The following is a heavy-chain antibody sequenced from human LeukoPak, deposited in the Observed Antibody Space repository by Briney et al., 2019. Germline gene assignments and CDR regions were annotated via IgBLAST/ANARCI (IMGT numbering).Heavy chain of an antibody. CDR2: INWVGDTS. CDR1: GFTFDDYA. D-gene: IGHD4-17*01. V-gene: IGHV3-43D*03. CDR3: AKDRQKGDYGGGNFFDS. Sequence: GGSLRLSCAASGFTFDDYAMHWVRQVPGKGLQWISSINWVGDTSSYTDSVKGRFSVSRDNTKGSLHLQMHSLRSEDTALYYCAKDRQKGDYGGGNFFDSWGHGTLVTVSS. J-gene: IGHJ4*01.